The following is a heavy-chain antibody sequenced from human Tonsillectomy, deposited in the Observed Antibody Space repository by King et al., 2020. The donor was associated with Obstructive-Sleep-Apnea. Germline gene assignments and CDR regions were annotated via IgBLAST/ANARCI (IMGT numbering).Heavy chain of an antibody. Sequence: VQLVESGGGLVQPGRSLRLSCKGSGFNFGDHALNWFRQAPGKGLEWVSFIRSKTYGGTTDYAASVKGRFSISRDDSKSIAHPQMNSLKTEDTAVYYCTRAVQGHFYGSSMQYFGMDVWGQGTTVTVSS. V-gene: IGHV3-49*03. CDR1: GFNFGDHA. D-gene: IGHD3-10*01. CDR2: IRSKTYGGTT. J-gene: IGHJ6*02. CDR3: TRAVQGHFYGSSMQYFGMDV.